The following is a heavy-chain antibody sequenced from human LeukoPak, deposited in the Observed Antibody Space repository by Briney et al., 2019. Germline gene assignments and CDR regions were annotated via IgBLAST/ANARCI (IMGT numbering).Heavy chain of an antibody. CDR2: IYTSGST. D-gene: IGHD6-13*01. V-gene: IGHV4-4*07. CDR1: GGSISRYY. CDR3: ASDRSSWNPGAPS. J-gene: IGHJ5*02. Sequence: SETLSLTCTVSGGSISRYYWSWIRQPAGKGLEWIGRIYTSGSTNYSPSLKSRVTMSVDTSKNQFSLKLSSVTAADTAVYYCASDRSSWNPGAPSWGQGTLVTVSS.